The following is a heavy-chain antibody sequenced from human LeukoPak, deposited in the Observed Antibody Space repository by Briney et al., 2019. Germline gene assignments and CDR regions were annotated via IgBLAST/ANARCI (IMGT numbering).Heavy chain of an antibody. CDR3: ARDYSGEWEQLTGWWFDP. V-gene: IGHV1-69*01. CDR1: GGTFSSYA. Sequence: SVKVSFKASGGTFSSYAISWVRQAPGQGLEWMGGIIPIFGTANYAQKFQGRVTITADESTSTAYMELSSLRSEDTAVYYCARDYSGEWEQLTGWWFDPWGQGTLVIVSS. J-gene: IGHJ5*02. CDR2: IIPIFGTA. D-gene: IGHD1-26*01.